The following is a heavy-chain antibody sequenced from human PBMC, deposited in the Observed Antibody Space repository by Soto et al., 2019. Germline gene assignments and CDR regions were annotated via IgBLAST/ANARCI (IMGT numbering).Heavy chain of an antibody. J-gene: IGHJ4*02. V-gene: IGHV3-23*01. D-gene: IGHD3-22*01. CDR3: ATANNYYDSSDYYRPRNFFDY. CDR2: LSDSGGST. CDR1: GFTFRTYA. Sequence: GGSLRLSCAASGFTFRTYAMSWVRQTPGKGLEWVSGLSDSGGSTSYADSVKGRFTISRDNSKNTLYLQMNSLRAEDTAVYYCATANNYYDSSDYYRPRNFFDYWGQGTLVTVSS.